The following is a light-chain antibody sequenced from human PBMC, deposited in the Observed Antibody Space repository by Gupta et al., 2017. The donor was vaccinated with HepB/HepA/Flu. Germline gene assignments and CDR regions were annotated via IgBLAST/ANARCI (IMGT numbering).Light chain of an antibody. CDR3: AAWDDSRSGQV. J-gene: IGLJ3*02. Sequence: SVLTQSPSASVPPGQRVTISCSGSSSNIGTSHVYWYQQLPGTAPKLLIYRNNQRPSGVPDRFSGSKYGTSASLAISGLRAEDEADYYCAAWDDSRSGQVFGGGTKLTVL. CDR1: SSNIGTSH. V-gene: IGLV1-47*01. CDR2: RNN.